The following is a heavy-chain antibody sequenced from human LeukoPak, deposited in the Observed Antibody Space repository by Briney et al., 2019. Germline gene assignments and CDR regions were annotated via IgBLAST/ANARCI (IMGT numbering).Heavy chain of an antibody. CDR3: ARAEQLWLLGG. Sequence: PGGSLRLSCAASGFTFSSYEMNWVRQAPGEGLEWVSYISSSGSTIYYADSVKGRFTISRDNAKNSLYLHMNSLRAEDTAVYYCARAEQLWLLGGWGQGTLVTVSS. D-gene: IGHD5-18*01. J-gene: IGHJ4*02. CDR1: GFTFSSYE. V-gene: IGHV3-48*03. CDR2: ISSSGSTI.